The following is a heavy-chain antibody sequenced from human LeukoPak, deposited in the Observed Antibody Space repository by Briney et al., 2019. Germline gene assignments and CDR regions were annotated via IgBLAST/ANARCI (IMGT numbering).Heavy chain of an antibody. CDR3: ARGTYSGYDFDY. V-gene: IGHV3-21*01. D-gene: IGHD5-12*01. Sequence: GGSLRLSCAATGFTFSSYSMNWVRQAPGKGLGWVSSISGSSSYIYYADSVKGRFTISRDIAKNSLYVQMNSLRAEDTAVYYCARGTYSGYDFDYWGQGTLVTVSS. CDR1: GFTFSSYS. J-gene: IGHJ4*02. CDR2: ISGSSSYI.